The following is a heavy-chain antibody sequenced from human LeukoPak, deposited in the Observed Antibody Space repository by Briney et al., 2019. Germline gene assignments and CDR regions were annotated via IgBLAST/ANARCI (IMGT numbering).Heavy chain of an antibody. Sequence: GGSLRLSCAASGFTFSSYAMSGVRQAPGRGLECVSAISGSGGRTYYADSMKGPFNISRDNSNNPLYLQMNSLRAAETAVYYCAKDVGVYSGYDSIGYWGQGTLVTVSS. V-gene: IGHV3-23*01. J-gene: IGHJ4*02. CDR3: AKDVGVYSGYDSIGY. CDR1: GFTFSSYA. D-gene: IGHD5-12*01. CDR2: ISGSGGRT.